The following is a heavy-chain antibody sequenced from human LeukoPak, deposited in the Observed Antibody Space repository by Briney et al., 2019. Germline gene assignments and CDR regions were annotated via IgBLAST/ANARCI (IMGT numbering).Heavy chain of an antibody. CDR1: GYTFTGYY. Sequence: ASVKVSCKASGYTFTGYYMHWVRLAPGQGLEWMGWINPNSGGTNYAQKFQGRVTMTRDTSISTAYMELSRLRSDDTAVYYCARVESTVLNPFDYWGQGTLATVSS. CDR2: INPNSGGT. J-gene: IGHJ4*02. CDR3: ARVESTVLNPFDY. V-gene: IGHV1-2*02. D-gene: IGHD5/OR15-5a*01.